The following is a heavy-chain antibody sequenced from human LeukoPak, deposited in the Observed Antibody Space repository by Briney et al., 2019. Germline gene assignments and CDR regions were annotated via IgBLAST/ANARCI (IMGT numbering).Heavy chain of an antibody. J-gene: IGHJ4*02. CDR1: GFTFSSYE. Sequence: GGSLRLSCAASGFTFSSYEMNWVRPAPGAGLEWDSYIRISDSTIYYADSVKGRFTISRDNAKNSLYLQMNNLRVEDTALYYCARGRYLGAMFQDHWGQGTLVTVSS. CDR3: ARGRYLGAMFQDH. V-gene: IGHV3-48*03. D-gene: IGHD3-10*02. CDR2: IRISDSTI.